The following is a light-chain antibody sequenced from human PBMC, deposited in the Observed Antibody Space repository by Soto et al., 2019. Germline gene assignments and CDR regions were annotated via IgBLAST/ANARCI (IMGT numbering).Light chain of an antibody. J-gene: IGKJ1*01. Sequence: DIVMTQSPDSLAVSLGERATINCKSSQSVLYSSNNKNYLAWYQQKTGQPPKLLISWASTRESGVPDRFSGSGSGTDFTLTISSPEATDVAVYYCQQYYGSPPLTVGQGTKVEIK. V-gene: IGKV4-1*01. CDR2: WAS. CDR1: QSVLYSSNNKNY. CDR3: QQYYGSPPLT.